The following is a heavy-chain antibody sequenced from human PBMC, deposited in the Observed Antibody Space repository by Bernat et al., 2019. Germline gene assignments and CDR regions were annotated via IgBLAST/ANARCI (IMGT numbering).Heavy chain of an antibody. CDR2: IWYDESNK. V-gene: IGHV3-33*06. J-gene: IGHJ4*02. CDR1: GFTFSSYG. CDR3: AKVETGTSRTPILDY. Sequence: QVQLVESGGGVVQPGGSLRLSCAASGFTFSSYGMHWVRQAPGKGLEWVAVIWYDESNKYYADSVKGRFTISRDNSKNTLYLQMNSLRAEDTAVYYCAKVETGTSRTPILDYWGQGTLVTVSS. D-gene: IGHD1-14*01.